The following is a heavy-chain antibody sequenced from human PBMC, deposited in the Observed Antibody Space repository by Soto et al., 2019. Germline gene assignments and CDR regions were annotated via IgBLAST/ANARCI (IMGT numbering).Heavy chain of an antibody. V-gene: IGHV1-18*04. J-gene: IGHJ4*02. D-gene: IGHD2-15*01. CDR3: ARTPRAQMIVLEAATRFDY. CDR1: GYTFTTYG. Sequence: GASVKVSCKASGYTFTTYGFNWVRQAPGQGLEWMGWISPSNGDTNYAQKFRGRVTLTTDTSTSTAYMELRSLTSDDTAAYYCARTPRAQMIVLEAATRFDYWGQGTLVTVSS. CDR2: ISPSNGDT.